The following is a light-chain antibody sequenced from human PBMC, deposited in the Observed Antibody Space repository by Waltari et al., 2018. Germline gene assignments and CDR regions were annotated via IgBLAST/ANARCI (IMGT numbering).Light chain of an antibody. CDR3: SSYSSISTLV. V-gene: IGLV2-14*03. Sequence: QSALTQPASVSGSPGQSIPIPCTGTSSDIGGFTYVSWYQQHPGEAPKLMIYDVTQRPSGVSNRFSGSKSGSTASLTISGLQAGDEAHYYCSSYSSISTLVFGGGTKLSVL. CDR2: DVT. J-gene: IGLJ2*01. CDR1: SSDIGGFTY.